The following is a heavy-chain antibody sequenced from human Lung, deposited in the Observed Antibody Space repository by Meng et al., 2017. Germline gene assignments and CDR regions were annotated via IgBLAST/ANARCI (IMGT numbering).Heavy chain of an antibody. CDR2: IRVGNDET. J-gene: IGHJ4*02. V-gene: IGHV1-3*01. CDR1: GYTFTNYV. D-gene: IGHD3-10*01. Sequence: QVQLVQSGGEVKKHGASVKAFCKTSGYTFTNYVIYWERQAPGQRLEWMGWIRVGNDETHYSQKFQGRVTITRDTSASTAYMELSSLRSEDTAIYYCARDLNGDRGIYFDYWGQGTLVTVSS. CDR3: ARDLNGDRGIYFDY.